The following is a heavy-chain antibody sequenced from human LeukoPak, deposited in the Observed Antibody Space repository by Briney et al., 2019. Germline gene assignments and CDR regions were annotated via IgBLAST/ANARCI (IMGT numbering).Heavy chain of an antibody. CDR2: ISSSSSYI. D-gene: IGHD3-10*01. V-gene: IGHV3-21*01. CDR1: GFTFSSYS. J-gene: IGHJ4*02. Sequence: GGFLRLSCAASGFTFSSYSMTWVRQAPGKGLEWVSSISSSSSYIYYADSVKGRFTISRDNAKNSLYLQMNSLRAEDTAVYYCARATVWFGELSGFDYWGQGTLVTVSS. CDR3: ARATVWFGELSGFDY.